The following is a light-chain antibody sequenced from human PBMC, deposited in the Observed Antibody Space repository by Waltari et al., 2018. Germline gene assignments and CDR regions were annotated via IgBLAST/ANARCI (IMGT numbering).Light chain of an antibody. J-gene: IGKJ2*01. Sequence: TSQSLTKRYLAWYQQKPGQAPRLLIYGASSRAAGIPDRFSGSGSGTDFTLTISRLEPEDFAVYYCQQYGSSVMYTFGQGTKLEIK. V-gene: IGKV3-20*01. CDR2: GAS. CDR1: QSLTKRY. CDR3: QQYGSSVMYT.